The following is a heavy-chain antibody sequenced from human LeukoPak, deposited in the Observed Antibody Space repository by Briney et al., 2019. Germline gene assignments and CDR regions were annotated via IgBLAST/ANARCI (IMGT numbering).Heavy chain of an antibody. J-gene: IGHJ6*02. V-gene: IGHV3-30-3*01. CDR2: ISYDGSNK. CDR3: ATERSSGWYVFYYGMDV. Sequence: PGGSLRLSCAASGFTFSSYAMHWVRQAPGKGLEWVAVISYDGSNKYYADSVKGRFTISRDNSKNTLYLQMNSLRAEDTAVYYCATERSSGWYVFYYGMDVWGQGTTVTVSS. CDR1: GFTFSSYA. D-gene: IGHD6-19*01.